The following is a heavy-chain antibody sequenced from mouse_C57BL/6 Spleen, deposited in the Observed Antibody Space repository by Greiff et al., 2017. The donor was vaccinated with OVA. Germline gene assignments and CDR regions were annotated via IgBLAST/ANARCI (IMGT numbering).Heavy chain of an antibody. V-gene: IGHV1-15*01. D-gene: IGHD4-1*01. CDR3: TRGLGRGDFDY. Sequence: LVESGAELVRPGASVTLSCKASGYTFTDYEMHWVKQTPVHGLEWIGAIDPETGGTAYNQKFKGKAILTADKSSSTAYMELRSLTSEDSAVYYCTRGLGRGDFDYWGQGTTLTVSS. CDR2: IDPETGGT. CDR1: GYTFTDYE. J-gene: IGHJ2*01.